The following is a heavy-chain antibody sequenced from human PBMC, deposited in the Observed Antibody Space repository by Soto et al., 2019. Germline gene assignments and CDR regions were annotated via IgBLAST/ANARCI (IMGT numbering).Heavy chain of an antibody. CDR1: GYSFSTYA. D-gene: IGHD1-1*01. CDR2: INGGTGQT. V-gene: IGHV1-3*01. J-gene: IGHJ6*02. Sequence: QVQVVQSGAEVKKPGASVKVSCKASGYSFSTYAMHWVRQAPGQSLEWMGWINGGTGQTKFSQRFQDRITITRDTSASTAYMELSSLRSEDTAVYYCARGKGMEENYYYYGLDIWGQGTTVTASS. CDR3: ARGKGMEENYYYYGLDI.